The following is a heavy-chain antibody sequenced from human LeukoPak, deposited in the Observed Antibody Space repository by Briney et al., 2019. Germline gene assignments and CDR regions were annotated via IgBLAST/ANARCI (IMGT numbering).Heavy chain of an antibody. CDR2: MNPNTGNR. CDR1: GYTFSNYD. CDR3: AREGLDF. V-gene: IGHV1-8*03. J-gene: IGHJ4*02. Sequence: GASVKVSCKASGYTFSNYDINWVRQAPGQGLEWMGYMNPNTGNRDYGQKFQGRLTINTDTSISTAYMELSNLISEDTAIYSCAREGLDFWGQGTLVTVSS.